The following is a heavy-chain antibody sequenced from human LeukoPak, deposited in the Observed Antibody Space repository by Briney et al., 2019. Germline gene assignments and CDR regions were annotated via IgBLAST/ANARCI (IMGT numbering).Heavy chain of an antibody. D-gene: IGHD4-17*01. CDR2: IIPIFGTA. Sequence: SVKVSCKASGGTFSSYAISWVRLAPGQGLEWMGGIIPIFGTANYAQKFQGRVTITADESTSTAYMELSSLRSEDTAVYHCARDRDYGDYPNWFDPWGQGTLVTVSS. V-gene: IGHV1-69*13. CDR3: ARDRDYGDYPNWFDP. J-gene: IGHJ5*02. CDR1: GGTFSSYA.